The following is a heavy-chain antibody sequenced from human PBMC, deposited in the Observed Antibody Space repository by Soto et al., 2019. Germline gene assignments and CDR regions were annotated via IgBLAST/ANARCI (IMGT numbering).Heavy chain of an antibody. Sequence: TLSLTCTVSGVSISSGDYYWSWMGQPPGKGLEWIGYMYYSGSTYYNPSLKSRVTISVYTSKNHFSLKLSSLTAADTAVYYFFRGEKWLVQFGTRCQRTRVPVSS. CDR2: MYYSGST. D-gene: IGHD6-19*01. J-gene: IGHJ5*02. CDR3: FRGEKWLVQFGT. V-gene: IGHV4-30-4*01. CDR1: GVSISSGDYY.